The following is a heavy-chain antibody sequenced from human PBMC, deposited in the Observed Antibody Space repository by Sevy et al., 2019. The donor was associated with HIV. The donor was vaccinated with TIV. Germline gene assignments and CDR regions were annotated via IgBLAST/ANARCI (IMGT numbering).Heavy chain of an antibody. CDR1: GFTFSGSA. Sequence: GGSLRLSCAASGFTFSGSAMHWVRQASGKGLEWVGRIRSRVNSHATAYAASVKGRFTSSRDDSENTAFLQMSSLKTEDTAVYYCTASMKTDVLRYFDWLEEPPFDHWGQGTLVTVSS. J-gene: IGHJ4*02. CDR3: TASMKTDVLRYFDWLEEPPFDH. V-gene: IGHV3-73*01. CDR2: IRSRVNSHAT. D-gene: IGHD3-9*01.